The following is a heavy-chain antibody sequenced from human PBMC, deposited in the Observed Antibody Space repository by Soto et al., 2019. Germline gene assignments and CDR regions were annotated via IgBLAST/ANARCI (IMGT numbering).Heavy chain of an antibody. CDR1: GFTVSSNY. D-gene: IGHD3-9*01. CDR3: ARSRTAGTGPSRYYFDY. CDR2: IYSGGST. V-gene: IGHV3-66*01. Sequence: GGSLRLSCAASGFTVSSNYMSWVRQAPGKGLEWVSVIYSGGSTYYADSVKGRFTISRDNSKNTLYLQMNSLRAEDTAVYYCARSRTAGTGPSRYYFDYWGQGTLVTVSS. J-gene: IGHJ4*02.